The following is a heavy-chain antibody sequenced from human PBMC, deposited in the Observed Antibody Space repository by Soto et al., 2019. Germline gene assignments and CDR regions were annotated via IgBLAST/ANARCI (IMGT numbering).Heavy chain of an antibody. CDR1: GGSFSGYY. CDR3: ARDVAVAGTLFDP. D-gene: IGHD6-19*01. Sequence: PSETLSLTCAVYGGSFSGYYWCWIRQPPGKELEGIGEINHSGSTNYTPSIKSRVTISVDTSKNQFSLRLRSVTAADTAVYYFARDVAVAGTLFDPWGQGTLVTVSS. V-gene: IGHV4-34*01. CDR2: INHSGST. J-gene: IGHJ5*02.